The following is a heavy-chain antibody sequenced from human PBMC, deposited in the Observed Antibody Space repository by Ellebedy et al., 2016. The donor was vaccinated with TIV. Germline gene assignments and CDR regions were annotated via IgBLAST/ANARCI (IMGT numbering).Heavy chain of an antibody. D-gene: IGHD2-15*01. J-gene: IGHJ2*01. V-gene: IGHV1-69*06. CDR2: IIPIFGTA. Sequence: SVKVSCXASGYTFTSYGISWVRQAPGQGLEWMGGIIPIFGTANYAQKFQGRVTITADKSTSTAYMELSSLRSEDTAVYYCARGGYCSGGSCLDWYFDLWGRGTLVTVSS. CDR3: ARGGYCSGGSCLDWYFDL. CDR1: GYTFTSYG.